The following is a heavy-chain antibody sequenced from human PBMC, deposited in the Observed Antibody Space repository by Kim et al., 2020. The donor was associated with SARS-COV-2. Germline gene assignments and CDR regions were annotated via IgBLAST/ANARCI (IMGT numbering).Heavy chain of an antibody. V-gene: IGHV4-39*01. D-gene: IGHD1-26*01. Sequence: KCRVTISVDTSKNQFSLKLSSVTAADTAVYYCARHGPEGSGSYMQDAFDIWGQGTMVTVSS. CDR3: ARHGPEGSGSYMQDAFDI. J-gene: IGHJ3*02.